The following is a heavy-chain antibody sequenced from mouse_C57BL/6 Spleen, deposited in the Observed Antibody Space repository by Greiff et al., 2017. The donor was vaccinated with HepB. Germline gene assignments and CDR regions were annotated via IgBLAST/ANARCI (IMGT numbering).Heavy chain of an antibody. D-gene: IGHD4-1*01. V-gene: IGHV1-82*01. CDR2: MYPGDGDT. CDR3: ARPGNYAMDY. CDR1: GYAFSSSW. J-gene: IGHJ4*01. Sequence: QVQLQQSGPELVKPGASVKISCKASGYAFSSSWMNWVKQRPGKGLEWIGRMYPGDGDTNYNGKFKGKATLTADKSSSTAYMQLSSLTSEDSAVYFCARPGNYAMDYWGQGTSVTVSS.